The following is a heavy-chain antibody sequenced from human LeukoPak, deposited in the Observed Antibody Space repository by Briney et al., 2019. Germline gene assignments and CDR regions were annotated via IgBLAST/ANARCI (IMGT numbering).Heavy chain of an antibody. Sequence: GGSLRLSCVASGFTFSNDWMHWVRQAPGKGLVWVSRINTDGSSTTYADSVRGRFTISRDNAKNTLYLQMNSLRAEDTAVYYCARAYYYAMDVWGQGTTVTVSS. CDR3: ARAYYYAMDV. CDR2: INTDGSST. CDR1: GFTFSNDW. V-gene: IGHV3-74*01. J-gene: IGHJ6*02.